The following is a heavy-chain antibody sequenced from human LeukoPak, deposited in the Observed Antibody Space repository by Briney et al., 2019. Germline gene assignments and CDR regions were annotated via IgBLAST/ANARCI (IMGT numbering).Heavy chain of an antibody. Sequence: GGSLRLSCTASGFTFDDYAMSWVRQAPGKGLEWVGFIRSKAYGGTTEYAASVKGRFTISRDDSKSIAYLQMNSLKTEDTAVYYCTRGYYGSGSYSYYYGMDVWGKGTTVTVSS. CDR3: TRGYYGSGSYSYYYGMDV. V-gene: IGHV3-49*04. D-gene: IGHD3-10*01. J-gene: IGHJ6*04. CDR2: IRSKAYGGTT. CDR1: GFTFDDYA.